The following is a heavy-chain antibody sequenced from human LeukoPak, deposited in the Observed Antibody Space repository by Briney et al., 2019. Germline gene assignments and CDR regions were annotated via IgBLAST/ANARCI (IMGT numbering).Heavy chain of an antibody. CDR2: IGSNGDNI. Sequence: PGGSLGLSCSVSGFTFSTYVMHWVRQAPGKGLEYVSAIGSNGDNIYYADSVKGRFTISRDNSKNTLYLQMSSLRADDTAVYYCVRGTGYWGQGTLVTVSS. CDR1: GFTFSTYV. J-gene: IGHJ4*02. V-gene: IGHV3-64D*06. CDR3: VRGTGY.